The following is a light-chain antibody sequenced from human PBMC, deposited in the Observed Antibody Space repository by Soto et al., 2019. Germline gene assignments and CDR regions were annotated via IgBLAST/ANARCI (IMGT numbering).Light chain of an antibody. Sequence: DIVMTQSPDSLAVSLGERATIKCRSSQSILKSTIKKNSLAWYQQKPGQSPRLLIYWASTRDSRVPDRFICSGSGSDFTLTMSWLKAEDVAVYYCQQYYSSSLTFGGGTKVE. CDR3: QQYYSSSLT. CDR1: QSILKSTIKKNS. V-gene: IGKV4-1*01. J-gene: IGKJ4*01. CDR2: WAS.